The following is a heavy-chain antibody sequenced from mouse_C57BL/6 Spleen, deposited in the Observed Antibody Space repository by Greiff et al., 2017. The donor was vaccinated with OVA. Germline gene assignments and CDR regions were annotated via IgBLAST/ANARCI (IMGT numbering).Heavy chain of an antibody. D-gene: IGHD2-3*01. CDR2: IDPSDSYT. J-gene: IGHJ2*01. CDR1: GYTFTSYW. Sequence: QVQLKESGAELVMPGASVKLSCKASGYTFTSYWMHWVKQRPGQGLEWIGEIDPSDSYTNYNQKFKGKSTLTVDKSSSTAYMQLSSLTSEDSAVYYCARGEGYYSYFDYWGQGTTLTVSS. CDR3: ARGEGYYSYFDY. V-gene: IGHV1-69*01.